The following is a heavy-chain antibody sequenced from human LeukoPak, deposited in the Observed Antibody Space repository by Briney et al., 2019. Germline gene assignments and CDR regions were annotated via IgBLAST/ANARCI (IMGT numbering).Heavy chain of an antibody. V-gene: IGHV4-31*03. CDR2: IYYSGST. CDR1: GGSISSGGYY. CDR3: ARDITMIVVGGNWFDP. D-gene: IGHD3-22*01. J-gene: IGHJ5*02. Sequence: SETLSLTCTVSGGSISSGGYYWSWIRQHPGKGLEWIGYIYYSGSTYYNPSLKSRVTISVDTSKNQFSLKLGSVTAADTAVYYCARDITMIVVGGNWFDPWGQGTLVTVSS.